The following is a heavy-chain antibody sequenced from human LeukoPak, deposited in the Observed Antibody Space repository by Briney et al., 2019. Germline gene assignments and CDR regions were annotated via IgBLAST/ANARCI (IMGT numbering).Heavy chain of an antibody. CDR1: GYTFTSSV. V-gene: IGHV1-8*01. J-gene: IGHJ6*02. Sequence: AASVLGSCKATGYTFTSSVINWVRQATGPGIEWMGWMNPNSGNTGYAQKFQGRVTMTRNTSISTAYMELSSLRSEDTAVYYCARTGYCSSTSCYTFHYYYYYGMDVWGQGTTVTVSS. CDR2: MNPNSGNT. D-gene: IGHD2-2*02. CDR3: ARTGYCSSTSCYTFHYYYYYGMDV.